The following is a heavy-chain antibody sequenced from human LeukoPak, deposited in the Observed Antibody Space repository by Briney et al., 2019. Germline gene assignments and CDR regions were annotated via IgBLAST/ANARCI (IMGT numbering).Heavy chain of an antibody. V-gene: IGHV3-30*01. CDR1: GFTFSSYA. CDR3: ARGGRDGYNPLWY. Sequence: PGGSLRLSCAASGFTFSSYAMHWVRQAPGKGLEWVAVISYDGSNKYYADSVKGRFTIARDNSKNTLYLQMNSLRAEDTAVYYGARGGRDGYNPLWYWGQGTLVTVSS. J-gene: IGHJ4*02. CDR2: ISYDGSNK. D-gene: IGHD5-24*01.